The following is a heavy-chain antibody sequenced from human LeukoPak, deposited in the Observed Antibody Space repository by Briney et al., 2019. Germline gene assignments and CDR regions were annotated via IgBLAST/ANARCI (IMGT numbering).Heavy chain of an antibody. D-gene: IGHD6-25*01. V-gene: IGHV4-59*01. CDR1: GGSISSYY. CDR3: AREVTGIAAAGYSYFDL. Sequence: NPSETLSLTCTVSGGSISSYYWSCIRQPPGKGLEWIGYIYYSGSTNYNPSLKSRVTISVDTSKNQFSLKLSSVTAADTAVYYCAREVTGIAAAGYSYFDLWGRGTLVTVSS. J-gene: IGHJ2*01. CDR2: IYYSGST.